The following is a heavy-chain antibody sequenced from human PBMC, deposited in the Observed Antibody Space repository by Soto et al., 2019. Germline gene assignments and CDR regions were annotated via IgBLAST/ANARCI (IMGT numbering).Heavy chain of an antibody. J-gene: IGHJ4*02. CDR2: INSDGSST. CDR3: ASDPHYFYDSTGYYDY. D-gene: IGHD3-22*01. V-gene: IGHV3-74*01. CDR1: GCTFSSDW. Sequence: GGSLRLACAASGCTFSSDWMHWVCQAPEQGLVWVSRINSDGSSTSYADSVKGRCTISRDNAKNTLYLQMNSLRAEATAVYYCASDPHYFYDSTGYYDYWGQGTLVTVSS.